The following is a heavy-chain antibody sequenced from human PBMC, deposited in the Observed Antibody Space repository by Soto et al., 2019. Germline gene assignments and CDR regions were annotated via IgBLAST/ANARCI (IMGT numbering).Heavy chain of an antibody. J-gene: IGHJ4*02. CDR1: GFTVSSNY. V-gene: IGHV3-53*04. D-gene: IGHD2-15*01. Sequence: VQLVESGGGLVQPGGSLRLSCAASGFTVSSNYMSWVRQAPGKGLEWVSVIYSGGSTYYADSVKGRFTISRHNSKNPLYLQMNSLRAEDTAVYYCARVRDCSGGSCLFDYWGQGTLVTVSS. CDR3: ARVRDCSGGSCLFDY. CDR2: IYSGGST.